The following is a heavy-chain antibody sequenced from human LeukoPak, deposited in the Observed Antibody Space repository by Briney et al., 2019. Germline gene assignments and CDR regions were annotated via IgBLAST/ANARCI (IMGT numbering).Heavy chain of an antibody. CDR1: GFTFSSYS. J-gene: IGHJ3*02. Sequence: GGSLRLSCAASGFTFSSYSMNWVRQAPGKGLEWVSYISSGSSTIYYADSVKGRFTISRDNAKNSLYLQMNSLRDEDTAVYYCARGRIQLWSDAFDIWGQGTMVTVSS. CDR2: ISSGSSTI. D-gene: IGHD5-18*01. V-gene: IGHV3-48*02. CDR3: ARGRIQLWSDAFDI.